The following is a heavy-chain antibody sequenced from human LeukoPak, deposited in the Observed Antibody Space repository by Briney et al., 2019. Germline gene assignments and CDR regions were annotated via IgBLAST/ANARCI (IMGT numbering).Heavy chain of an antibody. CDR3: ARRMATLPYYFDY. V-gene: IGHV4-39*07. D-gene: IGHD5-24*01. Sequence: SETLSLTCTVSGGSISSSSYYWGWIRQPPGKGLEWIGSIYYSGSTYYNPSLKSRVTISVDTSKNQFSLKLSSVTAADTAVYYCARRMATLPYYFDYWGQGTLVTVSS. CDR1: GGSISSSSYY. J-gene: IGHJ4*02. CDR2: IYYSGST.